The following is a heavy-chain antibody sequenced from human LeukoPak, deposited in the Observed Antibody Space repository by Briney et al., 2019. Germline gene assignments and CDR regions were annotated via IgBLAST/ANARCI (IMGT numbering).Heavy chain of an antibody. CDR2: IYYSGST. CDR1: GGSISSYH. V-gene: IGHV4-59*01. J-gene: IGHJ3*01. CDR3: ARAPRGSGWRAFDF. Sequence: SETLSLTCTVSGGSISSYHWSWIRQPPGKGLEWIGYIYYSGSTNYNPSLKSRVTISVDTSKNQFSLKLSSVTAADTAVYYCARAPRGSGWRAFDFWGQGTMVTVSS. D-gene: IGHD6-19*01.